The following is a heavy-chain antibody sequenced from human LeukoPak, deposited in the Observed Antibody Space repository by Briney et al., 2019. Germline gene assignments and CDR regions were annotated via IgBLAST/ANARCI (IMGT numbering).Heavy chain of an antibody. CDR3: ASGPVVRGGYHYYMDV. V-gene: IGHV4-39*01. CDR2: IYYSGTT. CDR1: GGSISSSTYY. Sequence: PSETLSLTCSVSGGSISSSTYYWGWFRQPPGKELELIGSIYYSGTTYYNPSLKTRVTMSVDTSKNRFSLKLNSVTAADTAVYYCASGPVVRGGYHYYMDVWGKGTTVTVSS. D-gene: IGHD3-10*01. J-gene: IGHJ6*03.